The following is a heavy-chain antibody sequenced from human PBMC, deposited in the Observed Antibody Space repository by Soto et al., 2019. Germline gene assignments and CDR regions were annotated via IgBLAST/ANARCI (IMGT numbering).Heavy chain of an antibody. D-gene: IGHD1-20*01. CDR2: INHSGST. V-gene: IGHV4-34*01. CDR1: GGSFIGYY. Sequence: SETLSLTCAVYGGSFIGYYWTWIRQPPGKGLEWIGEINHSGSTNYKPPLRSRVTISVDTSKNQLSLKVNSVTAADTAVYYCARGRTLITGTSLDYWGQGTLVTVSS. J-gene: IGHJ4*02. CDR3: ARGRTLITGTSLDY.